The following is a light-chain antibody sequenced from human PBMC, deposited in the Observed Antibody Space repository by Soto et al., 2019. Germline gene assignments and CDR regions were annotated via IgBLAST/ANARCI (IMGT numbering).Light chain of an antibody. CDR3: QQSDNLSWT. CDR2: GAS. V-gene: IGKV3-20*01. CDR1: QSISGTF. Sequence: EIVFTQSPGTLSLSPGARATLSCRAGQSISGTFLNWYQKNPRQAPRTVIYGASNRATGTPDRFSGSGSGTDFNLTISRLETEDCAVYVGQQSDNLSWTFSPATKLDNK. J-gene: IGKJ1*01.